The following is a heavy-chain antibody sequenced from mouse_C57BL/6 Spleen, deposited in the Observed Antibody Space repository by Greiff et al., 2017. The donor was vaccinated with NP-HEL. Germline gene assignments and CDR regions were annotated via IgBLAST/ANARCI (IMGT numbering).Heavy chain of an antibody. CDR3: ARKQFTNYAMDY. V-gene: IGHV1-54*01. CDR1: GYAFTNYL. D-gene: IGHD1-1*01. J-gene: IGHJ4*01. Sequence: VKLQESGAELVRPGTSVKVSCKASGYAFTNYLIEWVKQRPGQGLEWIGVINPGSGGTNYNEKFKGKATLTADKSSSTAYMQLSSLTSEDSAVYFCARKQFTNYAMDYWGQGTSVTVSS. CDR2: INPGSGGT.